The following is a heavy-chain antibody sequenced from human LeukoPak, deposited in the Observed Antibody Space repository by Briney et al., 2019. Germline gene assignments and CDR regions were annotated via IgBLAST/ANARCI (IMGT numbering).Heavy chain of an antibody. CDR1: GGSISSYY. D-gene: IGHD6-13*01. V-gene: IGHV4-59*01. J-gene: IGHJ4*02. CDR3: ARVRGSSPDFDY. Sequence: PSETLSLTCTVSGGSISSYYWSWIRQPPGKGLEWIGYIYYSGSTNYNPSLKSRVTISVDTSKNQISLKLSSVTAADTAVYYCARVRGSSPDFDYWGQGTLVTVSS. CDR2: IYYSGST.